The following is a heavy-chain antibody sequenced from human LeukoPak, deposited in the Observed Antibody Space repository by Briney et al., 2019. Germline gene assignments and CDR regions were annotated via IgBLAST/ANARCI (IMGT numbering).Heavy chain of an antibody. D-gene: IGHD6-13*01. V-gene: IGHV1-18*04. J-gene: IGHJ4*02. CDR3: ARVRTYSSDY. CDR1: GYTFTSYG. CDR2: ISAYNGNT. Sequence: GASVTVSCKASGYTFTSYGICWVRQAPGQGLEWMGWISAYNGNTNYAQKLQGRVTMTTDTSASTAYMELRSLRSDDTAVYYCARVRTYSSDYWGQGTLVTVSS.